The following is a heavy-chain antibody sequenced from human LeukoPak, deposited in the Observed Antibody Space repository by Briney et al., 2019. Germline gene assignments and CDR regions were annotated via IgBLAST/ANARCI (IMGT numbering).Heavy chain of an antibody. Sequence: SETLSLTCAVYGGSFSGYYWSWIRQPPGKGLEWIGEINHSGSTNYNPSLKSRVTISVDTSKNQFSLKLSSVTAADTAVYYCTSHSGGYAYWGQGTLVTVSS. D-gene: IGHD5-12*01. J-gene: IGHJ4*02. CDR3: TSHSGGYAY. CDR1: GGSFSGYY. CDR2: INHSGST. V-gene: IGHV4-34*01.